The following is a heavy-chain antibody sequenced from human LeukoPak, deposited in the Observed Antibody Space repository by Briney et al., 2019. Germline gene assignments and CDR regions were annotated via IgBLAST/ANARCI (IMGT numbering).Heavy chain of an antibody. J-gene: IGHJ5*02. V-gene: IGHV3-74*01. Sequence: PGGSPRLSCAGSGFTFKSHWMHWVRQAPGKGLVWVSRISFDGNTTSYADSVRGRFTISRDNAKNSLYLQMNSLRAEDTAVYYCARRDTIFGVANWFDPWGQGTLVTVSS. D-gene: IGHD3-3*01. CDR2: ISFDGNTT. CDR3: ARRDTIFGVANWFDP. CDR1: GFTFKSHW.